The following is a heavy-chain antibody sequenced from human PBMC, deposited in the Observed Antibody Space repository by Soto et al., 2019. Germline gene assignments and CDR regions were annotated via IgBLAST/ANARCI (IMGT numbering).Heavy chain of an antibody. Sequence: PSETLSLTCTVSGGSVSSGSYYWSWIRQPPGKGLEWIGYIYYSWSTNYTPSLKGRVTISVDTSKNQFSLKLSSVTDADTAVYYCARVPPRRNYGMDYWGQGTPVTVSS. D-gene: IGHD4-4*01. J-gene: IGHJ4*02. CDR3: ARVPPRRNYGMDY. CDR2: IYYSWST. V-gene: IGHV4-61*01. CDR1: GGSVSSGSYY.